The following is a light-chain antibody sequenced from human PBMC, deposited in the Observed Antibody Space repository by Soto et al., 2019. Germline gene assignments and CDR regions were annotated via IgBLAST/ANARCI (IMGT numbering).Light chain of an antibody. CDR1: QSLLYNNTYNY. V-gene: IGKV2-28*01. Sequence: EIVMTQTPLTLPVTPGEPASISCRSSQSLLYNNTYNYLDWYVQKPGQSPQLLIYFGSNRAPGVPDRFSGSGSGTDFTLKINRVEAEDVGTYYCMQALQSLTAAQRTRLEIK. CDR2: FGS. J-gene: IGKJ5*01. CDR3: MQALQSLT.